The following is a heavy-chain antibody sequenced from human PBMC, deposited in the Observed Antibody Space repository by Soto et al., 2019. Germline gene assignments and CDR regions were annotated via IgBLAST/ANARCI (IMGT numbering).Heavy chain of an antibody. CDR1: GFTFSSYW. J-gene: IGHJ4*02. V-gene: IGHV3-7*01. CDR2: IKQDGSEK. Sequence: GGSLRLSCAASGFTFSSYWMSWVRQAPGKGLEWVANIKQDGSEKYYVDSVKGRFAISRDNAKNSLYLQMNSLRAEDTAVYYCARDPDYDILTGSDYWGQGTLVTVS. CDR3: ARDPDYDILTGSDY. D-gene: IGHD3-9*01.